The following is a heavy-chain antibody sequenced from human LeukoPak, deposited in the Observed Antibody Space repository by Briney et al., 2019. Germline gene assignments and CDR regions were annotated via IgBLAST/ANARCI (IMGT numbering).Heavy chain of an antibody. CDR1: GGSISSYY. D-gene: IGHD3-22*01. Sequence: PSETLSLTCTVSGGSISSYYWGWIRQPPGKGLEWIGSIYYSGGTYYNPSLKSRLTISVDISKNQFSLRLSSVTAADTAVYYCAKSRNYYESRDAFDIWGQGTMVTVSS. CDR2: IYYSGGT. J-gene: IGHJ3*02. CDR3: AKSRNYYESRDAFDI. V-gene: IGHV4-39*01.